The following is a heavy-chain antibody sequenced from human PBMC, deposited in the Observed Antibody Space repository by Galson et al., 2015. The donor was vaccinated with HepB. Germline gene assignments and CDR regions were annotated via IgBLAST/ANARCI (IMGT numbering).Heavy chain of an antibody. D-gene: IGHD4-17*01. CDR2: ISGSSTYI. CDR1: GFTFSYYT. V-gene: IGHV3-21*01. CDR3: ARDRGRSDYGYYYGMDV. J-gene: IGHJ6*02. Sequence: SLRLSCAASGFTFSYYTINCVRQAPGKGLEWVSYISGSSTYIYYTDSVWGRFTVSRDNSNDSLYLQMNSLRVEDTAVYYCARDRGRSDYGYYYGMDVWGQGTTVTVSS.